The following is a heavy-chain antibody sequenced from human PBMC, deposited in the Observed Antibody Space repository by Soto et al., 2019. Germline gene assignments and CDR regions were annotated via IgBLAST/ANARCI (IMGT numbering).Heavy chain of an antibody. D-gene: IGHD3-3*01. V-gene: IGHV1-18*01. CDR1: GYTFTSYG. CDR2: ISAYNGNT. Sequence: ASVKVSCKASGYTFTSYGISWVRQAPGQGLEWMGWISAYNGNTNYAQKLQGRVTMTTDTSTSTAYMELRSLRSDDTAVYCCARDNDFWSGSRGAFDIWGQGTMVTVSS. CDR3: ARDNDFWSGSRGAFDI. J-gene: IGHJ3*02.